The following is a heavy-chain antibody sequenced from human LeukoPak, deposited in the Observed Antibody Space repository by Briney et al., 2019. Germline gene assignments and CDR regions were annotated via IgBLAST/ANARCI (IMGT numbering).Heavy chain of an antibody. CDR3: AREKTAYYYDSSGFSEGAFDI. Sequence: SQTLSLTCTVSGGPISSGGEYWSWIRQHPGKGLEWIGYVYYSGSTYYNPSLKSRVTISVDTSENQFSLKLSSVTAADTAVYYCAREKTAYYYDSSGFSEGAFDIWGQGTMVTVSS. CDR2: VYYSGST. CDR1: GGPISSGGEY. D-gene: IGHD3-22*01. V-gene: IGHV4-31*03. J-gene: IGHJ3*02.